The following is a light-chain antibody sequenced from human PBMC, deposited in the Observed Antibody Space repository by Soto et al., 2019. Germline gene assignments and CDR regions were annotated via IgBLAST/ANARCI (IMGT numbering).Light chain of an antibody. V-gene: IGLV3-21*02. J-gene: IGLJ1*01. CDR1: NIGSKS. Sequence: SYELTQPPSMSVAPGQTARVTCGGYNIGSKSVHWYQQRPGQAPVLVVYDDRDRPSGIPERFSGSNSGNTATLTISRVEAEDEADYYCQVWDSSTDHYGFGTGTKGTVL. CDR2: DDR. CDR3: QVWDSSTDHYG.